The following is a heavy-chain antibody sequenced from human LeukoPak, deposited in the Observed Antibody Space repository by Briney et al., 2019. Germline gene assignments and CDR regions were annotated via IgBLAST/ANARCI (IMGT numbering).Heavy chain of an antibody. D-gene: IGHD5-24*01. J-gene: IGHJ5*02. Sequence: GGSLRLSCAASGFSFSSYSINWVRQAPGKGLEWLSYISSSGRAIYYADSVKGRFTISRDNVKNSVFLQMNSLRAEDTAVYYCARDNSVRDEAWWFNPWGQGTLVTVSS. CDR1: GFSFSSYS. CDR3: ARDNSVRDEAWWFNP. CDR2: ISSSGRAI. V-gene: IGHV3-48*01.